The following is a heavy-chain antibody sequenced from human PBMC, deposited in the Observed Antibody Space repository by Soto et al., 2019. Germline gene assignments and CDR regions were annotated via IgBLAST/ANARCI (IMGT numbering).Heavy chain of an antibody. CDR2: ISWNSVII. Sequence: GGSLRLSCAASGFTFDDYAMLWVRQAPGKGLEWVSGISWNSVIIAYADSVKGRFTISRDNAKNSLYLEMNRLRAEDTALYYCAKDITHVVRAVADYWGQGTLVTVSS. CDR3: AKDITHVVRAVADY. CDR1: GFTFDDYA. J-gene: IGHJ4*02. D-gene: IGHD6-19*01. V-gene: IGHV3-9*01.